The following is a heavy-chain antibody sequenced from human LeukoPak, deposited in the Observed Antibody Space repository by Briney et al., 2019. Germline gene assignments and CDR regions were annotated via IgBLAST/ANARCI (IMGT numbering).Heavy chain of an antibody. J-gene: IGHJ3*01. CDR2: IYYSGNT. CDR1: GGSISSSSYY. D-gene: IGHD6-13*01. V-gene: IGHV4-39*01. Sequence: SETLSLTCTVSGGSISSSSYYWGWIRQPPGKGLEWIGSIYYSGNTYYNPSLKSRVTISVDTSRNQFSLKLSSVTAADTAVYYCARLFSSSWYRGAFDLWGQGTMVTVSS. CDR3: ARLFSSSWYRGAFDL.